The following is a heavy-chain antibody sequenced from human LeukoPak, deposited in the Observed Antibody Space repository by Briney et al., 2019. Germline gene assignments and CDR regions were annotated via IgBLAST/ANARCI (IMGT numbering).Heavy chain of an antibody. J-gene: IGHJ3*02. D-gene: IGHD1-14*01. V-gene: IGHV4-30-4*08. CDR3: ASPRKVDDAFDI. CDR1: GGSISSGDYY. Sequence: SQTLSLTCTVSGGSISSGDYYWSWIRQPPGKGLECIGYIYYSGSTYYNPSLKSRVTISVDTSKNQFSLKLSSVTAADTAVYYCASPRKVDDAFDIWGQGTMVTVSS. CDR2: IYYSGST.